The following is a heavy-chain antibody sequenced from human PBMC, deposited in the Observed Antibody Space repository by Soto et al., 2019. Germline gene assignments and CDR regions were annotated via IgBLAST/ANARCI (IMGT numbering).Heavy chain of an antibody. CDR1: GFTFIDYY. CDR3: ASSLLTPFDY. D-gene: IGHD7-27*01. Sequence: PGGSLRLSCAASGFTFIDYYMIWIRQAPGKGLEWVSYISSSGSTIYYADSVKGRFTISRDNAKNSLYLQMNSLRAEDTAVYYCASSLLTPFDYWGQGTLVTVSS. V-gene: IGHV3-11*04. CDR2: ISSSGSTI. J-gene: IGHJ4*02.